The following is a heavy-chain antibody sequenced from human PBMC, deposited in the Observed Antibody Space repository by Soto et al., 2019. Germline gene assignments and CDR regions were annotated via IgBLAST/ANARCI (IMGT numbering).Heavy chain of an antibody. CDR3: ARERVYPGNVWFDP. Sequence: GASVKVSCKASGYVFSSHYMHWVRQAPGQGLEWMGIINPSGASTSYAQKFQGRVTMTRDTSTSTLYMELSSLRSEDTAVYYCARERVYPGNVWFDPCGQGTMVTVSS. CDR1: GYVFSSHY. V-gene: IGHV1-46*01. J-gene: IGHJ5*01. D-gene: IGHD2-2*02. CDR2: INPSGAST.